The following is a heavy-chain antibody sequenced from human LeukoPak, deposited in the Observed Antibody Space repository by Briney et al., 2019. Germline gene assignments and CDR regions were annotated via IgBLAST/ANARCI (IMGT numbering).Heavy chain of an antibody. CDR3: ARGGITGTNYFDY. D-gene: IGHD1-7*01. CDR2: IYYTGST. Sequence: KPSETLSLTCTVSGGSISSYYWSWIRQPPGKGLEWIGYIYYTGSTNNNPSLKSRVTISVDTSKNQFSLRLSSVTAADTAVYYCARGGITGTNYFDYWGQGTLVTVSS. V-gene: IGHV4-59*01. CDR1: GGSISSYY. J-gene: IGHJ4*02.